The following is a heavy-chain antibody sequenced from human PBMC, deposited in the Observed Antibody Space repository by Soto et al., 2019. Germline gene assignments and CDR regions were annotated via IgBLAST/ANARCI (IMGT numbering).Heavy chain of an antibody. CDR2: IIPIFGTA. J-gene: IGHJ3*02. Sequence: GASVKLSCKASGGTLSSYAISWVRQAPGQGLEWMGGIIPIFGTANYAQKFQGRVTITADESTSTAYMELSSLRSEDTAVYYCARKWELREHDAYEIWGHGIRVTGSS. CDR1: GGTLSSYA. CDR3: ARKWELREHDAYEI. V-gene: IGHV1-69*13. D-gene: IGHD1-26*01.